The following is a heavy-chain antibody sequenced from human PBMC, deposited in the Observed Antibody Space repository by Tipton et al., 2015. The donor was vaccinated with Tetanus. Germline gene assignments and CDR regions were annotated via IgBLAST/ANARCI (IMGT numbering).Heavy chain of an antibody. CDR2: ISYSGST. J-gene: IGHJ4*02. Sequence: TLSLTCTVSGGFVGSGSYYWNWIRQPPGKGLERIGYISYSGSTNSNYSLKSRITISQDTSKNQFSLKLTSVTAADTAVYYCARANYDFPKKGPFDSWGQGTLVIVSS. CDR1: GGFVGSGSYY. CDR3: ARANYDFPKKGPFDS. V-gene: IGHV4-61*01. D-gene: IGHD3-3*01.